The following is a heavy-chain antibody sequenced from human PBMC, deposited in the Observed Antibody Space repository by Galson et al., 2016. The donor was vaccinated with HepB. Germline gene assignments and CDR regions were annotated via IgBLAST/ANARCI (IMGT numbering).Heavy chain of an antibody. Sequence: SLRLSCAASGFAFGSHWMHWVRQVPGKGLVWVSRINSDGTISNYADSVKGRFTISRDNAKNTLYLQMNSLSVEDTAVYYCGRDHSVVLTTAYNWFDPWGQGTLVTVSS. CDR2: INSDGTIS. CDR1: GFAFGSHW. J-gene: IGHJ5*02. V-gene: IGHV3-74*01. D-gene: IGHD4-23*01. CDR3: GRDHSVVLTTAYNWFDP.